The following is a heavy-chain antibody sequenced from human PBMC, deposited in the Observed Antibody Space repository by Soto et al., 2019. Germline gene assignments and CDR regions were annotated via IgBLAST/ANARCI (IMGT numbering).Heavy chain of an antibody. V-gene: IGHV3-74*01. J-gene: IGHJ4*02. CDR2: FNTDGSTT. CDR3: LGTGSNSY. D-gene: IGHD1-26*01. Sequence: EVQLVESGGGYVQPGGSLRLSCAASGFTFRHHWMHWVRQAPGKGLVWVSRFNTDGSTTTYADSVKGRFTISRDNAKNTFHLQMNSLRAEDTAIYYCLGTGSNSYWGQGTLVTVSS. CDR1: GFTFRHHW.